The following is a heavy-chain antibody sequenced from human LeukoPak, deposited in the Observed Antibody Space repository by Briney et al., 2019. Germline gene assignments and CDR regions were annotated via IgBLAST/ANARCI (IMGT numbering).Heavy chain of an antibody. CDR3: ARDYLNYYDSSGS. CDR1: GGTFSSYA. J-gene: IGHJ5*02. D-gene: IGHD3-22*01. CDR2: ISAYNGNT. V-gene: IGHV1-18*01. Sequence: ASVKVSCKASGGTFSSYAISWVRQAPGQGLEWMGWISAYNGNTNYAQKLQGRVTMTTDTSTSTAYMELRSLRSDDTAVYYCARDYLNYYDSSGSWGQGTLVTVSS.